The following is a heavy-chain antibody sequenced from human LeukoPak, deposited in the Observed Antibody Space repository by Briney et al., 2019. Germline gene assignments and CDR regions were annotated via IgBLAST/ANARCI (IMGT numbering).Heavy chain of an antibody. Sequence: PGGSLRLSCAASGFTFSSYEMNWVRQAPGKGLEWVSYISSSGSTIYYADSVKGRFTISRDNSKNTLFLQMHSLKVEDRAVYYCARAHYRYSSSWYDAFDIWGQGTMVTVSS. J-gene: IGHJ3*02. D-gene: IGHD6-13*01. CDR3: ARAHYRYSSSWYDAFDI. CDR1: GFTFSSYE. V-gene: IGHV3-48*03. CDR2: ISSSGSTI.